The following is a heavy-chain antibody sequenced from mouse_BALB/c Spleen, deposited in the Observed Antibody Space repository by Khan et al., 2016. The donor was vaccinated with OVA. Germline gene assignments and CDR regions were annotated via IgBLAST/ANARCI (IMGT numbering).Heavy chain of an antibody. CDR2: ISSGGDYT. Sequence: EVELVESGGDLVKPGGSQKLSCAASGFTFSSYSMSWVRQTPDKRLEWVASISSGGDYTYYPDSVKGRFTISRDNAKNTLYLQMSDLKSEDTAMYYCADHLTGSYVYWGQGTLITDSA. CDR3: ADHLTGSYVY. D-gene: IGHD4-1*01. CDR1: GFTFSSYS. V-gene: IGHV5-6*01. J-gene: IGHJ3*01.